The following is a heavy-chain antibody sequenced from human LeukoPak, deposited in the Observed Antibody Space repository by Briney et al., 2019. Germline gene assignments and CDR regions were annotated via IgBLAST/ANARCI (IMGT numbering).Heavy chain of an antibody. Sequence: SQTLSLTCTVSGGSISSGGYYWSWIRQHPGKGLEWIGYIYYSGSTYYNPSLKSRVTISVDTSKNQFSLKLSSVTAADTAVYYCARHRGRYYDSSGVNPFDYWGQGTLVTVSS. CDR3: ARHRGRYYDSSGVNPFDY. CDR1: GGSISSGGYY. V-gene: IGHV4-31*03. CDR2: IYYSGST. J-gene: IGHJ4*02. D-gene: IGHD3-22*01.